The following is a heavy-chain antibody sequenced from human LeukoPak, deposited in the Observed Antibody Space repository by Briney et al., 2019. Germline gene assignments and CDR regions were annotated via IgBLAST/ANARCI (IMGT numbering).Heavy chain of an antibody. V-gene: IGHV4-59*01. Sequence: PSETLSLTCTVSGGSISSYYWSWIRQPPGKGLEWIGYIYYSGSTNYNPSLKSRVTISVDTSKNQFSLKLSSVTAADTAVYYCARDHTSPRGGFDPWGQGTLVTVSS. CDR1: GGSISSYY. CDR2: IYYSGST. J-gene: IGHJ5*02. D-gene: IGHD3-16*01. CDR3: ARDHTSPRGGFDP.